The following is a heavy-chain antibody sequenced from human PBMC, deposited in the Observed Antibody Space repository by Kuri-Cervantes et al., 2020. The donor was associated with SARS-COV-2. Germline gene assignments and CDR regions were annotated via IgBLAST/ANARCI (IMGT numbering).Heavy chain of an antibody. Sequence: SVKVSCKASGGTFSSYAISWVRQAPGQGLEWMGRIIPIFGIANYAQKFQGRVTITADKSTSTAYMELSSLKASDTAMYYCASNYYGSGKWGQGTLVTVSS. V-gene: IGHV1-69*04. CDR3: ASNYYGSGK. J-gene: IGHJ4*02. CDR2: IIPIFGIA. CDR1: GGTFSSYA. D-gene: IGHD3-10*01.